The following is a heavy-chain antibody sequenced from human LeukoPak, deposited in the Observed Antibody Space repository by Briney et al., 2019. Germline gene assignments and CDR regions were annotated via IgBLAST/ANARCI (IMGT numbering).Heavy chain of an antibody. V-gene: IGHV3-66*01. CDR1: GFTFSSYE. CDR3: ARDASRWGQDV. D-gene: IGHD3-16*01. Sequence: GGSLRLSCAASGFTFSSYEMNWVRQAPGKGLEWVSVIYSGGSTYYTDSVKGRFTISTDNSKNTLYLQMNSMRAEDTAVYYCARDASRWGQDVWGKGTTVTNSS. J-gene: IGHJ6*03. CDR2: IYSGGST.